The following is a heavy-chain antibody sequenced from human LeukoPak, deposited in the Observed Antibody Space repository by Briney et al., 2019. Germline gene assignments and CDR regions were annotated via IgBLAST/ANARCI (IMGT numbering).Heavy chain of an antibody. V-gene: IGHV4-59*01. D-gene: IGHD5-12*01. CDR3: ARAYSGYDSAFDY. Sequence: SETLSLTCTVSGGSISSYYWSWIRQPPGKGLEWIGYIYYSGSTNYNPPLKSRVTISVDTSKNQFSLKLSSVTAADTAVYYCARAYSGYDSAFDYWGQGTLVTVSS. CDR2: IYYSGST. CDR1: GGSISSYY. J-gene: IGHJ4*02.